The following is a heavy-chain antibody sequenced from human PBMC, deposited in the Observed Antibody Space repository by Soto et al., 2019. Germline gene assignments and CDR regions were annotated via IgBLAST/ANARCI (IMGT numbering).Heavy chain of an antibody. CDR3: AASYYYDSSGYDHYYYYYGMDV. Sequence: ASVKVSCKASGFTFTSSAVQWVRQARGQRLEWIGWIVVGSGNTNYAQKFQERVTITRDMSTSTAYMELSSLRSEDTAVYYCAASYYYDSSGYDHYYYYYGMDVWG. CDR1: GFTFTSSA. D-gene: IGHD3-22*01. J-gene: IGHJ6*02. V-gene: IGHV1-58*01. CDR2: IVVGSGNT.